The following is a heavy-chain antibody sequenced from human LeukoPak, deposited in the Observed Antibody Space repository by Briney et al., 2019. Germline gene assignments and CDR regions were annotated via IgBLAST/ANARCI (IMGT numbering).Heavy chain of an antibody. D-gene: IGHD6-13*01. CDR2: IYYSGST. J-gene: IGHJ6*02. V-gene: IGHV4-30-4*01. CDR1: GGSISSGDYY. Sequence: SETLSLTCTVSGGSISSGDYYWSWIRQPPGKGLEWIGYIYYSGSTYYNPSLKSRVTISVDTSKNQFSLKLSSVTAADTAVYYCARERIAAAGSGMDVWGQGTTVTVSS. CDR3: ARERIAAAGSGMDV.